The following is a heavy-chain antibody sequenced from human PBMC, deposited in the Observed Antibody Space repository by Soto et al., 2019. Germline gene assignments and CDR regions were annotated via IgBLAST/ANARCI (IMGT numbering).Heavy chain of an antibody. D-gene: IGHD6-6*01. CDR3: ARVGGQLVPGFDY. J-gene: IGHJ4*02. CDR2: ISSSSSYI. CDR1: GFTFSSYS. V-gene: IGHV3-21*01. Sequence: EVQLVESGGGLVKPGGSLRLSCAASGFTFSSYSMNWVRQAPGKGLEWVSSISSSSSYIYYAVSVKGRFTISRDNAKNSLYLQRNSLRAEDTAVYYCARVGGQLVPGFDYWGQGTLVTVSS.